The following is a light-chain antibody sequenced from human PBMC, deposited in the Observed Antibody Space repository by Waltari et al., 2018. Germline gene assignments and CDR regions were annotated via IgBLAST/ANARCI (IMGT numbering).Light chain of an antibody. CDR2: QDT. CDR1: KLGEKY. J-gene: IGLJ2*01. V-gene: IGLV3-1*01. CDR3: QVWDSSTVV. Sequence: SYELTQPPSVSVSPGQTASITCSGDKLGEKYACWYQQKAGQSPVLVIYQDTKRPSGIPERFSASNSGNTVTLTISGTQALDEADYFCQVWDSSTVVFGGGTKLTVL.